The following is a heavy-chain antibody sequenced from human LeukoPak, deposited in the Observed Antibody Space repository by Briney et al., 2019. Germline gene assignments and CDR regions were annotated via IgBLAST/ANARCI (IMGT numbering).Heavy chain of an antibody. V-gene: IGHV4-59*01. CDR2: IYYSGST. J-gene: IGHJ4*02. Sequence: SETLSLTCTVSGVSISSYYWSWIRQPPGKGLEWIGYIYYSGSTNYNPSLKSRVTISVDTSKNQFSLKLSSVTAADTAVYYCAREAIDGIDYWGQGTLVTVSS. CDR1: GVSISSYY. CDR3: AREAIDGIDY.